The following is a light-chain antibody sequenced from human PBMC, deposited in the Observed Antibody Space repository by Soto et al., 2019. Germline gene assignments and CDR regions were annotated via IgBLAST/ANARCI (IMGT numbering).Light chain of an antibody. CDR2: AAS. J-gene: IGKJ1*01. CDR3: QHYNSYSEA. CDR1: QSISTY. Sequence: IQMTQSPSSLSASVGDRVTITCRASQSISTYLNWYQQKAGLAPKLLIYAASSLQSGVSSRFSGSGSGTEFTLTISSLQPDDFATYYCQHYNSYSEAFGQGTKVDIK. V-gene: IGKV1-39*01.